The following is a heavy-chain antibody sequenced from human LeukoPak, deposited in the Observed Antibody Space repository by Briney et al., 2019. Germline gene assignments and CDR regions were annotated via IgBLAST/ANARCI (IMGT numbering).Heavy chain of an antibody. J-gene: IGHJ6*03. CDR2: IKSKTDGGTT. D-gene: IGHD7-27*01. Sequence: GGSLRLSCAASGFTFSNAWMSWVRQAPGKGLEWVGRIKSKTDGGTTDYAAPVKGRFTISRDDSKNTLYLQMNSLKTEDTAVYYCTTLRIWGYYYYYYMDVWGKGTTVTISS. CDR3: TTLRIWGYYYYYYMDV. CDR1: GFTFSNAW. V-gene: IGHV3-15*01.